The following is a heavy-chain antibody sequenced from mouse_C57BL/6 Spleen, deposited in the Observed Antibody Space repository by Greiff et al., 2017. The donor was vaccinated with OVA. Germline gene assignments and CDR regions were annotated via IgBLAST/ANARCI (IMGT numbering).Heavy chain of an antibody. J-gene: IGHJ3*01. CDR1: GFTFSSYA. V-gene: IGHV5-4*01. CDR3: ARDLGTTVVATRAY. D-gene: IGHD1-1*01. CDR2: ISDGGSYT. Sequence: EVMLVESGGGLVKPGGSLKLSCAASGFTFSSYAMSWVRQTPEKRLEWVATISDGGSYTYYPDNVKGRFTISRDNAKNNLYLQMSHLKSEDTAMYYCARDLGTTVVATRAYWGQGTLVTVSA.